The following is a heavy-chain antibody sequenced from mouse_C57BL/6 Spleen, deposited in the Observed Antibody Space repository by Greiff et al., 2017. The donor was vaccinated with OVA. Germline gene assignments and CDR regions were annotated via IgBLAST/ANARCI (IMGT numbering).Heavy chain of an antibody. Sequence: EVKVVESEGGLVQPGSSMKLSCTASGFTFSDYYMAWVRQVPEKGLEWVANINYDGSSTYYLDSLKSRFIISRDNAKNILYLQMSSLKSEDTATYYCARDPRPLDWYFDVWGTGTTVTVSS. CDR1: GFTFSDYY. J-gene: IGHJ1*03. V-gene: IGHV5-16*01. CDR2: INYDGSST. CDR3: ARDPRPLDWYFDV.